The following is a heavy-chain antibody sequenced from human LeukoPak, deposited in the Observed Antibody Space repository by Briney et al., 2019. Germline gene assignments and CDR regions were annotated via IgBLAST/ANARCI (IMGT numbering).Heavy chain of an antibody. Sequence: AASVKVSCKASGYAFDYYGITWVRQAPGQGLEWVGWISLNNGNTHYTKYAQKFQGRVTLTADTSTATAYMELRGLRSDDTAVYYCQRVTIFGVVIDFDYWGQGTLVAVSS. D-gene: IGHD3-3*01. CDR3: QRVTIFGVVIDFDY. V-gene: IGHV1-18*01. CDR1: GYAFDYYG. J-gene: IGHJ4*02. CDR2: ISLNNGNT.